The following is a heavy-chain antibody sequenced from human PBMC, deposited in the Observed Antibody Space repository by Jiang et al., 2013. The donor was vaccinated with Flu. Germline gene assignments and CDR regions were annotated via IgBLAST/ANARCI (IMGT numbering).Heavy chain of an antibody. CDR1: GFTFRSYS. V-gene: IGHV3-21*01. J-gene: IGHJ4*02. D-gene: IGHD6-13*01. Sequence: GLVKPGGSLRLSCAASGFTFRSYSMNWARQAPGKGLEWVSSITSDSSYIYYADSVKGRFTISRDNAKNSLYLQMNSLRAEDTAVYYCARILYSSSPDGPDYWGQGTLVTVSS. CDR3: ARILYSSSPDGPDY. CDR2: ITSDSSYI.